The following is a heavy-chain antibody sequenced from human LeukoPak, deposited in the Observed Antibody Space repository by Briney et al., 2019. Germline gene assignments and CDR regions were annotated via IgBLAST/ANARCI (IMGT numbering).Heavy chain of an antibody. CDR2: INHSGST. Sequence: SETLSLTCAAYGGSFSGYYWSWIRQPPGKGLEWIGEINHSGSTNYNPSLKSRVTISVDTSKNQFSLKLSSVTAADTAVYYCARSTLGAGYYYYGMDVWGQGTTVTVSS. D-gene: IGHD6-19*01. CDR3: ARSTLGAGYYYYGMDV. J-gene: IGHJ6*02. CDR1: GGSFSGYY. V-gene: IGHV4-34*01.